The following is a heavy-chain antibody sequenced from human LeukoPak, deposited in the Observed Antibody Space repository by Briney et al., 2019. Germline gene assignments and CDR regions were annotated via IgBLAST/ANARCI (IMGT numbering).Heavy chain of an antibody. CDR3: ARGERWLQFDY. CDR2: IYSGGSI. J-gene: IGHJ4*02. Sequence: GGSLRLSCAASGFTVSSNYMSWVRQAPGKGLEWVSVIYSGGSIYYADSVKGRFTISRDNSKNTLYLQMNSLRAEDTAVYYCARGERWLQFDYWGQGTLVTVSS. CDR1: GFTVSSNY. V-gene: IGHV3-53*01. D-gene: IGHD5-24*01.